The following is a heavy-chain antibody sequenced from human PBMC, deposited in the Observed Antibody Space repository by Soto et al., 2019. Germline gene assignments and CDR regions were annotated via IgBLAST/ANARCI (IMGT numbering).Heavy chain of an antibody. CDR1: GFTLSDYG. D-gene: IGHD3-22*01. V-gene: IGHV3-33*01. CDR3: ARDPERDSPIDY. Sequence: QVQLVESGGGVVQPGRSLRLSCTASGFTLSDYGMHWVRQAPGKGLEWVAVIWHDGGEKYYADSVTGRFTISRDNAKNTVHLQIDSLGTEDTALYYCARDPERDSPIDYWGQGTLVTVSS. J-gene: IGHJ4*02. CDR2: IWHDGGEK.